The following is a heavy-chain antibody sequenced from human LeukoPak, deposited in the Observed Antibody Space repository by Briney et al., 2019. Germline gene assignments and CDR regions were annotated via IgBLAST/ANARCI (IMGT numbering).Heavy chain of an antibody. Sequence: GGSLRLSCAASGFTFNSYTMNWVRQAPGKGLEWVSYISSGGTTIYYADSVKGRFTISRDNAKNSLYLQMNSLRAEDTALYYCASISGLVDYWGQGTLVTVSS. J-gene: IGHJ4*02. CDR1: GFTFNSYT. CDR3: ASISGLVDY. V-gene: IGHV3-48*04. D-gene: IGHD1-20*01. CDR2: ISSGGTTI.